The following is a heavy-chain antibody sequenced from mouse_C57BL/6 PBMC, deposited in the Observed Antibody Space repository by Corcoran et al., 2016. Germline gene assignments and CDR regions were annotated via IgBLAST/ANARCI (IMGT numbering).Heavy chain of an antibody. CDR2: INTYSGVP. CDR1: GYTFTTYG. Sequence: QIQLVQSGPELKKPGETVKISCKASGYTFTTYGMSWVKQAPGKGLKWMGWINTYSGVPTYADDFKGRFAFSLETSASTAYLQINNLKNEDTATYFWARSAGGRNAMDYWGQGTSVTVSS. V-gene: IGHV9-3*01. D-gene: IGHD3-3*01. J-gene: IGHJ4*01. CDR3: ARSAGGRNAMDY.